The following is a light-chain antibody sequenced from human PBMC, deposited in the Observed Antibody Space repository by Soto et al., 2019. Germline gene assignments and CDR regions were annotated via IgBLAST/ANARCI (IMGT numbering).Light chain of an antibody. V-gene: IGKV4-1*01. CDR1: QSLLYRSNNKNY. J-gene: IGKJ4*01. Sequence: DIVMTQSPPSLAVSLGERATINCKSSQSLLYRSNNKNYLAWYQHKPGQPPKLLIYWASTRESGVPDRFSGSGSGTDFTLTISSLQAEDVAIYYCQQYYTTPLTFGVGTKVEIK. CDR3: QQYYTTPLT. CDR2: WAS.